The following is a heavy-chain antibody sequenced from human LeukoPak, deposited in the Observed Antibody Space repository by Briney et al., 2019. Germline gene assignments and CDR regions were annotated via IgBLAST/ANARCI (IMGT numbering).Heavy chain of an antibody. CDR2: IFHSGST. V-gene: IGHV4-39*01. CDR1: GGSISSSNYY. Sequence: SETLSLTCIVSGGSISSSNYYWGWIRQPPGKGLEWIASIFHSGSTYYNPSLRSRVAISVDTSKNQFSLKLSSVTAADTAVYYCARHGTPPRLYSTSNWYFDLWGRGTLVTVSS. D-gene: IGHD6-6*01. CDR3: ARHGTPPRLYSTSNWYFDL. J-gene: IGHJ2*01.